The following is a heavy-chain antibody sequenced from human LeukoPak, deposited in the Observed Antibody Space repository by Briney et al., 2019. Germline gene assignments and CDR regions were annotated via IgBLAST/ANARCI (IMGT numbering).Heavy chain of an antibody. J-gene: IGHJ4*02. CDR2: IYYSGST. D-gene: IGHD6-13*01. V-gene: IGHV4-39*07. Sequence: PSETLSLTCTVSGGSISSSSYYWGWIRQPPGKGLEWIGSIYYSGSTYYNPSLKTRVTISVDTSKNQFSLKLSSVTAADTAVYYCARGTSSWYFAEDYWGQGTLVTVSS. CDR3: ARGTSSWYFAEDY. CDR1: GGSISSSSYY.